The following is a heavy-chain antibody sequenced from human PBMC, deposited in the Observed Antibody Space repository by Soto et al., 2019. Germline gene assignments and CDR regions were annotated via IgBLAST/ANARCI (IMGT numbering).Heavy chain of an antibody. CDR2: ISSSGSTI. Sequence: EVQLVEAGGGLVQPGGSLRLSCAASGFTFSSYEMNWVRQAPGKGLECVSYISSSGSTIYYADSVKGRFTISRDNAKNSLYLQMNSLRAEDTAVYYCARDGGTMSNTPWGQGTLVTLSS. CDR1: GFTFSSYE. CDR3: ARDGGTMSNTP. V-gene: IGHV3-48*03. D-gene: IGHD3-10*02. J-gene: IGHJ4*02.